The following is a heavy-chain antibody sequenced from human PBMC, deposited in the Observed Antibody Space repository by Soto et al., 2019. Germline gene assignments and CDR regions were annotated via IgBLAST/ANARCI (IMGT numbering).Heavy chain of an antibody. CDR1: GLTFSQYW. Sequence: PGGSLRLSCAASGLTFSQYWMHWVRQAPGQGLVWVSRISDDGTITDYADSVKGRFTVSRDNARNTHSLQMNSLRSEDTAVYFCATAVDYDFWSGTTHYGMDVWGQGTTVTVYS. J-gene: IGHJ6*02. CDR3: ATAVDYDFWSGTTHYGMDV. CDR2: ISDDGTIT. V-gene: IGHV3-74*01. D-gene: IGHD3-3*01.